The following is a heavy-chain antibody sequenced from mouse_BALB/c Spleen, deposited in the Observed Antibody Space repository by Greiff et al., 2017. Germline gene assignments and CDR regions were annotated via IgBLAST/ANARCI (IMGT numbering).Heavy chain of an antibody. V-gene: IGHV14-4*02. Sequence: VQLQQSGAELVRSGASVKLSCTASGFNIKDYYMHWVKQRPEQGLEWIGWIDPENGDTEYAPKFKGKATMTADTASNTAYLQLSSLTSEDTAVYYCNSPFTTAHAMDDWGQGTSVTVSS. D-gene: IGHD1-2*01. J-gene: IGHJ4*01. CDR3: NSPFTTAHAMDD. CDR2: IDPENGDT. CDR1: GFNIKDYY.